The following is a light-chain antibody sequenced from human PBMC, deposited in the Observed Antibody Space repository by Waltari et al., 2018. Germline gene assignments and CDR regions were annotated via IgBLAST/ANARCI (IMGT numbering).Light chain of an antibody. CDR3: QQYNSYSWT. CDR2: DAS. Sequence: DIQMTQSPSTLSASVGDRVTITCRASQSISSLLAWYQQKPGKAPKLLIYDASSLESWVPSRFSGSGSGTAFTLTISSLQPDDFATYYCQQYNSYSWTFGQGTKVEIK. J-gene: IGKJ1*01. V-gene: IGKV1-5*01. CDR1: QSISSL.